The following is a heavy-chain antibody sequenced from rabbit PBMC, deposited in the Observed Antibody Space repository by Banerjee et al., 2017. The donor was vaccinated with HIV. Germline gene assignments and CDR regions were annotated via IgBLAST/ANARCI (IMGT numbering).Heavy chain of an antibody. J-gene: IGHJ4*01. CDR1: GFDFSSYY. V-gene: IGHV1S45*01. CDR2: ISSGGST. D-gene: IGHD8-1*01. Sequence: QEQLKESGGGLFKPGGSLKLSCTASGFDFSSYYMSWVRQAPGKGLEWIGYISSGGSTYYASWVNDRFTISKTSSTTVTLQMTSLTAADTATHFCAKSTYLDYFELWGPGTLVTVS. CDR3: AKSTYLDYFEL.